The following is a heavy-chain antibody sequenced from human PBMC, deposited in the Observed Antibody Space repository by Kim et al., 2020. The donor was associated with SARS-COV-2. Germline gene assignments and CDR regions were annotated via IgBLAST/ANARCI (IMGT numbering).Heavy chain of an antibody. D-gene: IGHD6-13*01. CDR2: IYYSGST. V-gene: IGHV4-59*01. J-gene: IGHJ4*02. CDR3: ARGHSSNWYFDS. CDR1: GGSITNYY. Sequence: SETLSLTCTVSGGSITNYYCSWIRQSPGKGLEWIGYIYYSGSTNYNPSLKSRVTISVDTSKNQFSLKLSSVTAADTAVYYCARGHSSNWYFDSWGQGTLV.